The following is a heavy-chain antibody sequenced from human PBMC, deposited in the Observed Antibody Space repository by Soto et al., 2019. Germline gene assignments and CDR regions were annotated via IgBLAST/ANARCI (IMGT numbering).Heavy chain of an antibody. V-gene: IGHV5-10-1*01. J-gene: IGHJ4*02. CDR3: AIPDSNGDFDF. CDR1: GYMFPIYH. CDR2: IDPSDSRT. D-gene: IGHD2-8*01. Sequence: GESLKISCEASGYMFPIYHISWVRQMPGKGLEWVGKIDPSDSRTMYRPSSRARITISVDKSINTAYLEWGRLKASDTDMYYCAIPDSNGDFDFWGQGTQVTVSS.